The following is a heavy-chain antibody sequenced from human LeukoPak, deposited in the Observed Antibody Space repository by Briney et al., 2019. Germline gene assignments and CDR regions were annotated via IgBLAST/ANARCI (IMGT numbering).Heavy chain of an antibody. CDR2: INRDGSWT. Sequence: GGSLRLSCAASGNYWMHWVRQAPGKGLVWVSHINRDGSWTSYADSVKGRFTISKDNAKNTVYLQMNNLRAEDTAVYYCVSFYETYWGRGTLVTVSS. CDR1: GNYW. D-gene: IGHD2-2*01. V-gene: IGHV3-74*01. CDR3: VSFYETY. J-gene: IGHJ4*02.